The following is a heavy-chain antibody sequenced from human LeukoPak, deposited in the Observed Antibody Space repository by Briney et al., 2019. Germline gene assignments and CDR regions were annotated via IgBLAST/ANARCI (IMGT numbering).Heavy chain of an antibody. CDR3: ARGRGSSSF. D-gene: IGHD6-6*01. V-gene: IGHV4-34*01. CDR1: GGSFSGYY. Sequence: PSETLSLTCAVYGGSFSGYYWSWIRQPPGKGLERIGEINHSGSTNYNPSLKSRVTISVDTSKNQFSLKLSSVTAADTAVYYCARGRGSSSFRGQGTLVTVSS. CDR2: INHSGST. J-gene: IGHJ4*02.